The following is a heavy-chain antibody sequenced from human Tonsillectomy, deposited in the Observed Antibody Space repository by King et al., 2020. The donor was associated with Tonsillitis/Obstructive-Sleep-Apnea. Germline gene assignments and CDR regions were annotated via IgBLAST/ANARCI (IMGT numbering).Heavy chain of an antibody. D-gene: IGHD3-3*01. CDR1: GYTFTMYG. Sequence: QLVQSGPEVKKPGASVKVTCKASGYTFTMYGISWVRQAPGQGLEWMGWSSPYNGNTEYAQRLQGRVTMTTDTSTTTAYLELRSLRSDDTAVYFCARPGYYESYQTLDYWGQGTLVTVSS. CDR2: SSPYNGNT. CDR3: ARPGYYESYQTLDY. V-gene: IGHV1-18*01. J-gene: IGHJ4*02.